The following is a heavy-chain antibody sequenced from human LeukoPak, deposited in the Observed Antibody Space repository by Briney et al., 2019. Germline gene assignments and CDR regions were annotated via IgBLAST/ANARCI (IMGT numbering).Heavy chain of an antibody. D-gene: IGHD5-12*01. CDR3: TTRVVAATLDY. J-gene: IGHJ4*02. CDR1: GFTFNNAW. CDR2: IKSKIDGGTT. V-gene: IGHV3-15*01. Sequence: GGSLRLSCAASGFTFNNAWMNWVRQAPGKGLEWVGRIKSKIDGGTTDYAAPVKGRFTISRDDSKNTLYLQMTSPKTEDTAVYYCTTRVVAATLDYWGQGTLVTVSS.